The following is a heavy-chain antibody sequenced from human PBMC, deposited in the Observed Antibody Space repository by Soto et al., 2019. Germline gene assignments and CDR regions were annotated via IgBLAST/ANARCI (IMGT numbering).Heavy chain of an antibody. Sequence: PSETLSLTCTVSGGSISSYYWSWIRQPPGKGLEWIGYIYYSGSTNYNPSLKSRVTISVDTSKNQFSLKLSSVTAADTAVYYCARLGAAYDSSGNKYYYYGMDVWGQGTTVTVSS. V-gene: IGHV4-59*08. CDR3: ARLGAAYDSSGNKYYYYGMDV. D-gene: IGHD3-22*01. J-gene: IGHJ6*02. CDR1: GGSISSYY. CDR2: IYYSGST.